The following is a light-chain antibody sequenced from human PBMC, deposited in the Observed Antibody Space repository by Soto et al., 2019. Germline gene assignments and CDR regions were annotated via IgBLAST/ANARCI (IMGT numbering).Light chain of an antibody. CDR3: QQTSDFPLS. Sequence: EIQMTQSPSSVSASVGDRVTITCRASQGIRTWLVWYQQKPGTAPKLLIYAASNLQRGVPSRFSGSGSGTDFTLTISSLQPEDFATYYCQQTSDFPLSFGGGTKVEMK. CDR2: AAS. CDR1: QGIRTW. V-gene: IGKV1-12*01. J-gene: IGKJ4*01.